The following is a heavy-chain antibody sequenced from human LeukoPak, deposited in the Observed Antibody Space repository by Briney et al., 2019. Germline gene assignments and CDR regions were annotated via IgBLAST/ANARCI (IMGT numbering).Heavy chain of an antibody. CDR2: IIPVFGTT. Sequence: SVKVSCKGSGGTFSSYAFTWVRQAPGQGLEWMGGIIPVFGTTNYAQKFQGRVTISTDESTGTTSMELSSVRSEDTAMYYCARGPRGVATAIRGFFYYYFYMDVWGKGTTVTVSS. CDR1: GGTFSSYA. CDR3: ARGPRGVATAIRGFFYYYFYMDV. J-gene: IGHJ6*03. V-gene: IGHV1-69*05. D-gene: IGHD2-2*02.